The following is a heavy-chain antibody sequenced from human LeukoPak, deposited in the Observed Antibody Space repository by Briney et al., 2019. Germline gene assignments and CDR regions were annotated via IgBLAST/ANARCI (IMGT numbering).Heavy chain of an antibody. V-gene: IGHV1-24*01. CDR1: GYTLTELS. Sequence: ASVKVSCKVSGYTLTELSMHWVRQAPGKGLEWMGGFDPEDGETIYAQKFQGRVTMTEDTSTDTAYMEPSSLRSEDTAVYYCATSIVVVPAAIERYLHWGQRTLVTVSS. CDR3: ATSIVVVPAAIERYLH. J-gene: IGHJ4*02. D-gene: IGHD2-2*01. CDR2: FDPEDGET.